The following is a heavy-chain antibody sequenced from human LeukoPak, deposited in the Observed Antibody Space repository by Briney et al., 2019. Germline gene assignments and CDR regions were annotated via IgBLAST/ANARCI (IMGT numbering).Heavy chain of an antibody. CDR3: ARNYYYDSSGYPAFDY. V-gene: IGHV1-3*01. J-gene: IGHJ4*02. CDR1: GYSFTSYA. D-gene: IGHD3-22*01. Sequence: ASVKVSCKASGYSFTSYAMHWVRQAPGQRLEWMGWINAGNGNTKYSQKFQGRVTFTRDTSASTIYMELSSLRSEDTAVYYCARNYYYDSSGYPAFDYWGQGTLVTVSS. CDR2: INAGNGNT.